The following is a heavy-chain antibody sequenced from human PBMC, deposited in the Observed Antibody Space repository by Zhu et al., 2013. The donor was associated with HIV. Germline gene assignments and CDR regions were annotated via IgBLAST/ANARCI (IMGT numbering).Heavy chain of an antibody. CDR2: INPNSGGT. CDR3: ARGNYGGSLATRYMDV. CDR1: GYTFTGYY. Sequence: QVQLVQAGAEVKKPGASVKVSCKASGYTFTGYYMHWVRQAPGQGLEWMGWINPNSGGTNHAQKFQGRVTMTRDTSISTAYMELSRLRSDDTAVYYCARGNYGGSLATRYMDVWGKGDHGSPVSS. V-gene: IGHV1-2*02. D-gene: IGHD4-17*01. J-gene: IGHJ6*03.